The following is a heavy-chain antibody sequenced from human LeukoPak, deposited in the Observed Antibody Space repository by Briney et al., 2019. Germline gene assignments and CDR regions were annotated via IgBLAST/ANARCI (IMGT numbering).Heavy chain of an antibody. Sequence: GGSLRLSCVASGFTFYTYSMNWVRQAPGKGLEWVSLIYSGGSTYYADSVKGRFTISRDNSKNTVYLQMNSLRAEDTAVYYCAIHDYLAYWGQGTLVTVSS. V-gene: IGHV3-53*01. CDR3: AIHDYLAY. J-gene: IGHJ4*02. CDR1: GFTFYTYS. CDR2: IYSGGST.